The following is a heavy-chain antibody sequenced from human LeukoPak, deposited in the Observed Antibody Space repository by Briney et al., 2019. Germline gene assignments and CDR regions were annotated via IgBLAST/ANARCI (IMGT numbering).Heavy chain of an antibody. J-gene: IGHJ6*03. V-gene: IGHV4-39*07. D-gene: IGHD4-11*01. CDR2: IYYSGST. CDR3: ARDDYSLDYYYYMDV. Sequence: PSETLSLTCTVSGGSISSSSYYWGWIRQPPGKGLEWIGSIYYSGSTYYNPSLKSRVTISVDTSKNQFSLKLSSVTAADTAVYYCARDDYSLDYYYYMDVWGKGTTVTVSS. CDR1: GGSISSSSYY.